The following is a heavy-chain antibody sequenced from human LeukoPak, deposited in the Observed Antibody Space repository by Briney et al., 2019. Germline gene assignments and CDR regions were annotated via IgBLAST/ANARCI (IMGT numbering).Heavy chain of an antibody. CDR2: IIGGAGST. CDR1: GFSFSSHG. J-gene: IGHJ4*02. D-gene: IGHD2-2*01. V-gene: IGHV3-23*01. Sequence: GGSLRLSCAASGFSFSSHGMSWVRQAPGKGLEWVSGIIGGAGSTYYADSVKGRFTISGDNSKNTLFLQMNSLRAEDTAVYYCAHGAMYQLDYWGQGTLVTVSS. CDR3: AHGAMYQLDY.